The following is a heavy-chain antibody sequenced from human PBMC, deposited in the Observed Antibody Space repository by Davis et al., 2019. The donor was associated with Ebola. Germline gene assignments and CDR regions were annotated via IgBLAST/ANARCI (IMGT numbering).Heavy chain of an antibody. CDR2: IYSCGST. Sequence: PGGSLRLSCAASGFTVSSNYMSWVRQAPGKGLEWVSVIYSCGSTYYADSVKGRFTISRDNAKNSLYLQMNSLRAEDTAVYYCAKALYTAPDYWGQGTLVTVSS. J-gene: IGHJ4*02. V-gene: IGHV3-66*03. CDR1: GFTVSSNY. D-gene: IGHD2-2*02. CDR3: AKALYTAPDY.